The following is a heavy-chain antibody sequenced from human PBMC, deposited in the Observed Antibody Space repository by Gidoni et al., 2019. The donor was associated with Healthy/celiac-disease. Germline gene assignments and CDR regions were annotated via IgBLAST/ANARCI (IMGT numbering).Heavy chain of an antibody. J-gene: IGHJ4*02. Sequence: QLQLQESGPGLVKPSETLSLTCTVSGGSISSSSYYWGWIRQPPGKGLEWIGSIYYSGSTYYNPSLKSRVTISVDTSKNQFSLKLSSVTAADTAVYYCARHRGIGYCSGGSCYRAGGFDYWGQGTLVTVSS. V-gene: IGHV4-39*01. CDR3: ARHRGIGYCSGGSCYRAGGFDY. D-gene: IGHD2-15*01. CDR1: GGSISSSSYY. CDR2: IYYSGST.